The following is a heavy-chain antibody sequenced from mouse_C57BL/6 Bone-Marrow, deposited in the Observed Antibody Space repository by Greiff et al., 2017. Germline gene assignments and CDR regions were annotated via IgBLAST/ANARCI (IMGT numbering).Heavy chain of an antibody. V-gene: IGHV1-39*01. CDR3: ARDDYYYASNYLCYFDD. J-gene: IGHJ1*03. Sequence: VQLQQSGPELVKPGASVKISCKASGYSFTDYNMNWVKQSHGKSLEWIGVINPNYGTTSYNQKFKGKATLTVDQSSSTAYMQLNSLTSEDSAVYYCARDDYYYASNYLCYFDDWGTGTTVTVSS. CDR2: INPNYGTT. CDR1: GYSFTDYN. D-gene: IGHD1-1*01.